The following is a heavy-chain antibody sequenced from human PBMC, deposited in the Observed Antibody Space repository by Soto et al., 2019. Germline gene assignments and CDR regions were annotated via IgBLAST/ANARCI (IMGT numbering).Heavy chain of an antibody. Sequence: GASVKVSCKASGYTFTSYAMHWVRQAPGQRLEWMGWINAGNGNTKYSQKFQGRVTITRDTSASTAYMELSSLRSEDTAVYYCARVISDFWSGYYFDYWGQGTLVTVSS. V-gene: IGHV1-3*01. CDR2: INAGNGNT. D-gene: IGHD3-3*01. CDR3: ARVISDFWSGYYFDY. CDR1: GYTFTSYA. J-gene: IGHJ4*02.